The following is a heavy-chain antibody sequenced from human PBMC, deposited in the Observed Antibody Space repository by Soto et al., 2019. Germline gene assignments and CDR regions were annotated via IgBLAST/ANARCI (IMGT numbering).Heavy chain of an antibody. CDR1: GGTYSSYA. CDR3: ARDVGATDY. D-gene: IGHD1-26*01. CDR2: IIPIFGTT. J-gene: IGHJ4*02. Sequence: SVKVSFKAPGGTYSSYAMRWVRQAPGQGLEWMGGIIPIFGTTNYAQKFQGRVTITADESTSTAYMELSSLCSEDTAVYYCARDVGATDYWGQGTLVTVSS. V-gene: IGHV1-69*01.